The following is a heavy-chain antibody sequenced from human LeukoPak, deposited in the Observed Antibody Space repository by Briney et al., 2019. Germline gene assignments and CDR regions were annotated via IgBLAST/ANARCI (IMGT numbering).Heavy chain of an antibody. D-gene: IGHD2-15*01. J-gene: IGHJ5*02. CDR3: ARGGSRVFGGSGWFDP. Sequence: PSQTLSLTCTVSGGSISSGGYYWSWIRQHPGKGLEWIGYIYYSGSTYYNPSLKSRVTISVDTSKNQFSLKLSSVTAADMAVYYCARGGSRVFGGSGWFDPWGQGTLVTVSS. CDR2: IYYSGST. V-gene: IGHV4-31*03. CDR1: GGSISSGGYY.